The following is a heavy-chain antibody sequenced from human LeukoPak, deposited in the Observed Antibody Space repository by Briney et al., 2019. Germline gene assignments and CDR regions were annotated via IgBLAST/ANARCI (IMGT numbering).Heavy chain of an antibody. V-gene: IGHV4-59*12. D-gene: IGHD3-22*01. CDR3: AKSNGYGLIDI. J-gene: IGHJ3*02. CDR2: IFYSGST. Sequence: SETLSLTCTVSGDSISSYYWGWVRQPPGKALEWIGNIFYSGSTYYSPSLKSRVTISLDTPRNQFSLKLNSVTAADTAVYYCAKSNGYGLIDIWGQGTMVTVSS. CDR1: GDSISSYY.